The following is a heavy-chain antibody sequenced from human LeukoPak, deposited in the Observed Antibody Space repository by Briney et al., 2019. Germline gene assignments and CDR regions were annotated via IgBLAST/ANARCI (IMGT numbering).Heavy chain of an antibody. CDR2: ISGSGGST. D-gene: IGHD2-2*01. CDR3: ARHLVPTAMLTAFDI. V-gene: IGHV3-23*01. CDR1: GFTFSSYA. J-gene: IGHJ3*02. Sequence: QTGGSLRLSCAASGFTFSSYAMSWVRQAPGKGLEWVAGISGSGGSTYYADSVKGRFTISRDNSKNTLYLQMNSLRAEDTAVYYWARHLVPTAMLTAFDIWGQGTMVTVSS.